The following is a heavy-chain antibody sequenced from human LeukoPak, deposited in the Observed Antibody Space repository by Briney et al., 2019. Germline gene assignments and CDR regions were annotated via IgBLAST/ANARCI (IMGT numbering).Heavy chain of an antibody. D-gene: IGHD2-2*01. V-gene: IGHV1-69*13. J-gene: IGHJ6*04. CDR2: IIPIFGTA. CDR3: AGRNDQTYYYYGMDV. CDR1: GYTLTELS. Sequence: SVKVSCKVSGYTLTELSMHWVRQAPGQGLEWMGGIIPIFGTANYAQKFQGRVTITADESTSTAYMELSSLRSEDTAVYYCAGRNDQTYYYYGMDVWGKGTTVTVSS.